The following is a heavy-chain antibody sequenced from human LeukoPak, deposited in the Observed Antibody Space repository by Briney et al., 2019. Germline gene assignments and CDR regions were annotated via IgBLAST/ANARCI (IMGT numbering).Heavy chain of an antibody. D-gene: IGHD5-12*01. CDR1: GGTFSSYA. CDR2: IIPIFGTA. V-gene: IGHV1-69*13. Sequence: GASVKVSCKASGGTFSSYAISWVRQAPGQGLEWMGGIIPIFGTANYAQKFQGRVTTTADESTSTAYMELSSLRSEDTAVYYCAREGYSGYDLNYWGQGTLVTVSS. J-gene: IGHJ4*02. CDR3: AREGYSGYDLNY.